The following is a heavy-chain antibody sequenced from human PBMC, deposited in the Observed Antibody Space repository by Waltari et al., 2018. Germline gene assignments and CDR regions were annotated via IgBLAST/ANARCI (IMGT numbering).Heavy chain of an antibody. CDR1: GFTFSSYG. D-gene: IGHD3-10*01. Sequence: VQLVESGGGVVQPGRSLRLSCAASGFTFSSYGMHWVRQAPGKGLEWVSSISSSSSYIYYADSVKGRFTISRDNAKNSLYLQMNSLRAEDTAVYYCGPRGQSDAFDIWGQGTMVTVSS. CDR2: ISSSSSYI. V-gene: IGHV3-21*01. J-gene: IGHJ3*02. CDR3: GPRGQSDAFDI.